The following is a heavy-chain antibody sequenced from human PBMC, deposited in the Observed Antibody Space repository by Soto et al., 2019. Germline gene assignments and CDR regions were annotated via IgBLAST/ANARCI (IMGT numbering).Heavy chain of an antibody. CDR3: ARERFDFWSGIMGLLDS. V-gene: IGHV1-18*01. D-gene: IGHD3-3*01. CDR2: INPYNAHT. Sequence: ASVKVSCKASGYTFTSYGINWVRQAPGQGLEWMGWINPYNAHTKDAQKLQGRVTMTTDTSTNTAYMELRSLRSDDTAVYYCARERFDFWSGIMGLLDSWGQGTLVTVSS. CDR1: GYTFTSYG. J-gene: IGHJ4*02.